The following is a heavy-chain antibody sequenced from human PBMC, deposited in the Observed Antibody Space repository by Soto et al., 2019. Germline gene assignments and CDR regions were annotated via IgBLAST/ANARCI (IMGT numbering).Heavy chain of an antibody. CDR1: GGSFSGYY. CDR3: AIYDSSDAFDI. CDR2: INHSGST. V-gene: IGHV4-34*09. D-gene: IGHD3-22*01. J-gene: IGHJ3*02. Sequence: SETLSLTCAVYGGSFSGYYWSWIRQPPGKGLEWIGEINHSGSTNYNPSLKSRVTISVDTSKNQFSLKLSSVTAADTAVYYCAIYDSSDAFDIWGQGTMVTVSS.